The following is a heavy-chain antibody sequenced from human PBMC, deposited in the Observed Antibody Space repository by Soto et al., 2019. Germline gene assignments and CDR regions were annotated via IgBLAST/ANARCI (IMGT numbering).Heavy chain of an antibody. Sequence: QVQLQESGPGLVKPSQTLSLTCTVSGGSISSGGYYWSWIRQHPGKGLEWIGYIDYSGSTYYNPSLKRRVTISVDTSKNQFSLKLSSVTAADTAVYYCAREYYDSSGYAQTNWFDPWGQGTLVTVSS. CDR1: GGSISSGGYY. CDR3: AREYYDSSGYAQTNWFDP. CDR2: IDYSGST. V-gene: IGHV4-31*03. J-gene: IGHJ5*02. D-gene: IGHD3-22*01.